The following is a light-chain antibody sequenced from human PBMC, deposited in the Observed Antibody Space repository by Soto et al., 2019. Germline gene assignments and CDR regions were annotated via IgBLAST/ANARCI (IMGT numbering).Light chain of an antibody. CDR1: QSVSSSY. Sequence: EIVLTQSPGTLSLSPGERATLSCRASQSVSSSYLAWYQQKPGQAPRLLLYGASSRATGIPDRFSGSGSGTDFTLTISRLEPEDFAVYYCQQYGSSLLLTFGGGTKVEIK. CDR2: GAS. V-gene: IGKV3-20*01. J-gene: IGKJ4*01. CDR3: QQYGSSLLLT.